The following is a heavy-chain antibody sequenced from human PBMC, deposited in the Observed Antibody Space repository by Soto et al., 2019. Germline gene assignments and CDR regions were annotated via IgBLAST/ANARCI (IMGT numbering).Heavy chain of an antibody. Sequence: GGSLRLSCAASVFTFSSYAMHWVRQAPGKGLEWVAVISYDGSNKYYADSVKGRFTISRDNSKNTLYLQMNSLRAEDTAVYYCAKVVSAAAGYYYGMDGWGQGTTVTVSS. CDR1: VFTFSSYA. J-gene: IGHJ6*02. D-gene: IGHD2-2*01. CDR3: AKVVSAAAGYYYGMDG. CDR2: ISYDGSNK. V-gene: IGHV3-30-3*01.